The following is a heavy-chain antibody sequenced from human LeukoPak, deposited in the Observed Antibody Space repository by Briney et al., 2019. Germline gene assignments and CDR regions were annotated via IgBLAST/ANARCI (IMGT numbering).Heavy chain of an antibody. CDR2: FNPNSGSA. J-gene: IGHJ3*02. Sequence: GASVKVSCKASGYTFTSYDINWVRQATGQGLEWMGWFNPNSGSAGYARNFQGRVTITGDTSMSTAYMELTSLRSDDTAVYYCARVGEGGAFDIWGQGTMVTVSS. CDR1: GYTFTSYD. V-gene: IGHV1-8*03. D-gene: IGHD3-16*01. CDR3: ARVGEGGAFDI.